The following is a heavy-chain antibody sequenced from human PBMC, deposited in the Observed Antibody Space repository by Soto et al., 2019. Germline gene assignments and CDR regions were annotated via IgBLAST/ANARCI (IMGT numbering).Heavy chain of an antibody. J-gene: IGHJ6*03. CDR2: INSDGSST. D-gene: IGHD1-26*01. CDR1: GFTFSSYW. V-gene: IGHV3-74*01. Sequence: EVQLVESGGGLVQPGGSLRLSCAASGFTFSSYWMHWVRQAPGKGLVWVSRINSDGSSTSYADSVKGRFTISRDNDKNTLYLQMNSLRAEDTAVYYCARDPPNTPPIRWEYYYYYYRYVWGKGTTVTVSS. CDR3: ARDPPNTPPIRWEYYYYYYRYV.